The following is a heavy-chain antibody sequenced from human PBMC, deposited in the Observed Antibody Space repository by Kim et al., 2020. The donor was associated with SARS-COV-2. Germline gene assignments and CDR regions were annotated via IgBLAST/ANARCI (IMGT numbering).Heavy chain of an antibody. J-gene: IGHJ4*02. D-gene: IGHD1-26*01. V-gene: IGHV3-30*18. CDR3: AKSFSGSYFGYDY. CDR1: GFTFNTYG. Sequence: GGSLRLSCAASGFTFNTYGMHWVRQAPGKGLEWVAVISYDGSNKYYADSVKGRFTISRDNSQNTLYLQMNSLRIEDTAVYYCAKSFSGSYFGYDYWGQGTLVTVSS. CDR2: ISYDGSNK.